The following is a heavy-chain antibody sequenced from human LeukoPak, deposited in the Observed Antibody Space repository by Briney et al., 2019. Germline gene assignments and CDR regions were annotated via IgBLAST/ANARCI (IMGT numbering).Heavy chain of an antibody. CDR1: GFTFSSYG. CDR3: TLADYYDSSGYPRFDY. V-gene: IGHV3-30*03. CDR2: ISYDGSNK. Sequence: GGSLRLSCAASGFTFSSYGMHWVRQAPGKGLEWVAVISYDGSNKYYADSVKGRFTISGDNSKNTLYLQMNSLRAEDTAVYYCTLADYYDSSGYPRFDYWGQGTLVTVSS. D-gene: IGHD3-22*01. J-gene: IGHJ4*02.